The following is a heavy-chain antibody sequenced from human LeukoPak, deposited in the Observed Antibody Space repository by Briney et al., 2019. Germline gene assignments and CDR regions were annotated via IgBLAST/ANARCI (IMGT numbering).Heavy chain of an antibody. D-gene: IGHD2-2*01. V-gene: IGHV3-21*01. CDR3: ARGRGCSSMSCYPDY. CDR1: GFSFSGYS. CDR2: LSPGSSYK. Sequence: PGGSLRLSCAASGFSFSGYSINWVRQAPGKGLEWVSSLSPGSSYKHYADSVKGRFTISRDNAKNLLYLQMNSLGAEDTAIYYCARGRGCSSMSCYPDYWGQGTLVTVPS. J-gene: IGHJ4*02.